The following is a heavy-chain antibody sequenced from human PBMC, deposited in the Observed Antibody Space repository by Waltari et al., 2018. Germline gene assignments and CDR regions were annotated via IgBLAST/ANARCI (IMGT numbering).Heavy chain of an antibody. Sequence: EVQLVESGGGLVQPGGSLRLSCAASEFTFSLYWMHWVRQVPGKGLEWVSRSNSDGSSISYADSVKGRFTISKDNARNTVYLQMNSLRAEDTAIYYCARGARRTSQTTGWWYFDLWGRGTLLTVSS. J-gene: IGHJ2*01. D-gene: IGHD4-17*01. V-gene: IGHV3-74*01. CDR3: ARGARRTSQTTGWWYFDL. CDR1: EFTFSLYW. CDR2: SNSDGSSI.